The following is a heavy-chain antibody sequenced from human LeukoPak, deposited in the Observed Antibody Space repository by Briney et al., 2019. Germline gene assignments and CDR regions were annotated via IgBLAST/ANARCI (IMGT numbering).Heavy chain of an antibody. D-gene: IGHD4-11*01. CDR1: GFTFSNYE. CDR2: ISSSGSTI. J-gene: IGHJ6*03. Sequence: GGSLRLSCAASGFTFSNYEMNWVRQAPGKGLEWVSYISSSGSTIYYADSVKGRFTISRDNAKNSLYLQMNSLRAEDTAVYYCARVGSNLPYYYYYYMDVWGKGTTVTVSS. V-gene: IGHV3-48*03. CDR3: ARVGSNLPYYYYYYMDV.